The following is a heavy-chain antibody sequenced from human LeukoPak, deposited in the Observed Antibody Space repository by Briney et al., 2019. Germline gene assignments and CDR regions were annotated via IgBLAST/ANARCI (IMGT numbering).Heavy chain of an antibody. CDR2: IYYSGST. D-gene: IGHD5-12*01. J-gene: IGHJ3*02. V-gene: IGHV4-30-4*01. Sequence: PSETLSLTCTVSGGSISSGDYFWSWIRQPPGKGLEWIGYIYYSGSTYYNPSLKSRVTISVDTSKNQFSLKLSSVTAADTAVYFCAREGRVATSAFDIWGQGTMVTVSS. CDR1: GGSISSGDYF. CDR3: AREGRVATSAFDI.